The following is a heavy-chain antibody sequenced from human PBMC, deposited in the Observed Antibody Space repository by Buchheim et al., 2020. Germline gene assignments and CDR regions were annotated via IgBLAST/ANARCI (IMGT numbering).Heavy chain of an antibody. J-gene: IGHJ2*01. CDR2: TNSDGSST. Sequence: EVQLVESGGGLVQPGGSLRLSCAASGFTFSNHWMHWVCQAPGKGLVWVSRTNSDGSSTAYADSVKGRFTISRDNAKNTLFLQMNSLRAEDTAVYYCAREQNWYFDLWGRGTL. V-gene: IGHV3-74*01. CDR1: GFTFSNHW. CDR3: AREQNWYFDL.